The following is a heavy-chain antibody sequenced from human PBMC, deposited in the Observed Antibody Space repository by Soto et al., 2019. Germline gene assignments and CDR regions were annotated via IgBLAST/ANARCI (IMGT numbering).Heavy chain of an antibody. D-gene: IGHD2-2*01. Sequence: ASVKVSCKASGGTFSSYTISWVRQAPGQGLEWMGRIIPILGIANYAQKFQGRVTITADKSTSTAYMELSSLRSEDTAVYYCARDTPYCSSTSCYSWFDPWGQGTLVTVSS. CDR3: ARDTPYCSSTSCYSWFDP. CDR1: GGTFSSYT. V-gene: IGHV1-69*04. J-gene: IGHJ5*02. CDR2: IIPILGIA.